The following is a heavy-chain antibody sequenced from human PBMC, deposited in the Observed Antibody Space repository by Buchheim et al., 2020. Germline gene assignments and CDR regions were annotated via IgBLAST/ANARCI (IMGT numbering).Heavy chain of an antibody. J-gene: IGHJ4*02. CDR2: ISYDGSNK. CDR1: GFTFSSYA. V-gene: IGHV3-30-3*01. D-gene: IGHD2-2*01. Sequence: QVQLVESGGGVVQPGRSLRLSCVASGFTFSSYAMHWVRQAPGKGLEWVAVISYDGSNKYYADSVKGRFTISRDNSKNTLYLQMNSLRAEDTALYYCARGDYCRSTSCYLYFDYWGQATL. CDR3: ARGDYCRSTSCYLYFDY.